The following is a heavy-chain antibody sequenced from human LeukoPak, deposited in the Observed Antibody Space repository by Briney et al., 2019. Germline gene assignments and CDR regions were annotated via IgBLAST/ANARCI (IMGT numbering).Heavy chain of an antibody. D-gene: IGHD6-6*01. CDR2: IIPIFGTA. CDR1: GGTFSSYA. CDR3: ARGYKQLEVGARWFDP. Sequence: SVKVSCKASGGTFSSYAISWVRQAPGQGLEWMGGIIPIFGTANYAQKFQGRVTITTDESTSTAYMELSSLISEDTAVYYCARGYKQLEVGARWFDPWGQGTLVTVSS. J-gene: IGHJ5*02. V-gene: IGHV1-69*05.